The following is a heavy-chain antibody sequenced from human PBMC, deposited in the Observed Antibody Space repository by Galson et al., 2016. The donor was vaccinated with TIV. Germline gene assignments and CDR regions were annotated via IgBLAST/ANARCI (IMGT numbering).Heavy chain of an antibody. CDR2: IIPMFGTA. CDR1: GVTFSLHA. J-gene: IGHJ6*02. Sequence: SVKVSCKASGVTFSLHAISWVRQAPGQGLEWMGGIIPMFGTANYAQKFQGRATITADESTNTAYMELSSLRSEDAAVYYCARPREGVQHQHYYSMDVWGRGTTITVSS. D-gene: IGHD2-2*01. CDR3: ARPREGVQHQHYYSMDV. V-gene: IGHV1-69*13.